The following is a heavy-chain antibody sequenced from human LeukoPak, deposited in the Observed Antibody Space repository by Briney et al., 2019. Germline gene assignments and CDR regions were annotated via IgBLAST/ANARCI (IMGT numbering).Heavy chain of an antibody. CDR2: IGSSGSYI. CDR1: GFTFSSYH. CDR3: AKGPWLAYPYYFDY. Sequence: GGSLRLSCEVSGFTFSSYHMNWVRQAPGKGLEWVSSIGSSGSYIYYADSLTGRFTISRDNSKNTLYLQMNSLRAEDTAVYYCAKGPWLAYPYYFDYWGQGTLVTVSS. D-gene: IGHD6-19*01. V-gene: IGHV3-21*04. J-gene: IGHJ4*02.